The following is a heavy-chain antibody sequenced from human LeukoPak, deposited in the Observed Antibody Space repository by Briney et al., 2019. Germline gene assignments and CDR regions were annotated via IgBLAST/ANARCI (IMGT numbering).Heavy chain of an antibody. Sequence: SETLSLTCTVSGDSISSGTYYWSWVRQPAGKGLEWIGRVYSSGNTNYNPSLKSRVTISIDTSKNQFSLKLSSVTAADTAAYYCARGVGSSSSNWFDPWGQGTLVTVSS. CDR3: ARGVGSSSSNWFDP. D-gene: IGHD6-6*01. V-gene: IGHV4-61*02. CDR1: GDSISSGTYY. CDR2: VYSSGNT. J-gene: IGHJ5*02.